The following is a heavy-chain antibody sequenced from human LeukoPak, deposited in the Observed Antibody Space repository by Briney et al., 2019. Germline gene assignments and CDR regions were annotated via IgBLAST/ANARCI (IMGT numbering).Heavy chain of an antibody. Sequence: GGSLRLSCAVSGFTLTDTYMTWIRQAPGKGLEWVSVIYSGGSTYYADSVKGRFTISRDNSKNTLYLQMNSLRAEDTAVYYCARDRGYSYGYGEYYFDYWGQGTLVTVSS. CDR3: ARDRGYSYGYGEYYFDY. D-gene: IGHD5-18*01. V-gene: IGHV3-66*01. J-gene: IGHJ4*02. CDR1: GFTLTDTY. CDR2: IYSGGST.